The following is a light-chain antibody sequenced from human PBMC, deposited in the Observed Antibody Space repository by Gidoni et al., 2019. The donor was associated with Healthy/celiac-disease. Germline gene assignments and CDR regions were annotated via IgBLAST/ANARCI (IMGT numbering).Light chain of an antibody. CDR3: QQYNNWPPWT. CDR1: QSVSSN. Sequence: VVMTQSPATLSVSPGERATLSCRASQSVSSNLAWYQQKPGQAPRLLIYGASTRATGIPARFSGSGSGTEFTLTISSLQSEDFAVYSCQQYNNWPPWTFGQGTKVEIK. CDR2: GAS. J-gene: IGKJ1*01. V-gene: IGKV3-15*01.